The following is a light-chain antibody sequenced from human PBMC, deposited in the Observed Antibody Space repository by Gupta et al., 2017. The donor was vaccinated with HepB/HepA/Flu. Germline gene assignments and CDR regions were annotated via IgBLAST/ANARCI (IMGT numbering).Light chain of an antibody. CDR3: SSYTGSGTVV. J-gene: IGLJ2*01. Sequence: QSALTQPASVSGTPGQSITIPSTGTSSDIGGYKYVSWYQQYPGKAPKLIVFHVNNRPSGVSNRFSGSKSGNTASLTISGLQAEDEADYYCSSYTGSGTVVFGGGTKLTFL. CDR1: SSDIGGYKY. V-gene: IGLV2-14*03. CDR2: HVN.